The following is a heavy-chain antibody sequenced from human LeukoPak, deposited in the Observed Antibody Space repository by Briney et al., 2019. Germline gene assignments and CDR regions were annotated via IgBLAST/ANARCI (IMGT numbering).Heavy chain of an antibody. J-gene: IGHJ4*02. D-gene: IGHD3-3*01. CDR3: AREWDYDFWSGPDY. Sequence: PGGSLRLSCAASGFTFSSYSMNWVRQAPGKGLEWVSYISSSSTIYYADSVKGRFTISRDNAKNSLYLQMNSLRAEDTAVYYCAREWDYDFWSGPDYWGQGTLVTVSS. CDR2: ISSSSTI. CDR1: GFTFSSYS. V-gene: IGHV3-48*01.